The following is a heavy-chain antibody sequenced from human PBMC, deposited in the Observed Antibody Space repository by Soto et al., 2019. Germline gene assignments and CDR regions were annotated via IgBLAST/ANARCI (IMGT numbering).Heavy chain of an antibody. CDR2: IYYNGST. J-gene: IGHJ3*02. D-gene: IGHD2-15*01. V-gene: IGHV4-39*01. Sequence: HLQLQESGPGLVKPSETLSLTCTVSGGSISSSSYYWGWIRQPPGKGLEWIGNIYYNGSTYYTPSLKSRVTISVDTSKNQFSLRLSSVTAADTAVYYCASPLHTNCSGGSCDYDAFDIWGQGTMVTVSS. CDR3: ASPLHTNCSGGSCDYDAFDI. CDR1: GGSISSSSYY.